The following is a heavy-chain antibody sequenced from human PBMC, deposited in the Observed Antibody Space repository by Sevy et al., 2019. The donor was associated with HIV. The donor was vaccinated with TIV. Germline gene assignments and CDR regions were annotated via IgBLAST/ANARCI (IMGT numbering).Heavy chain of an antibody. J-gene: IGHJ4*02. CDR2: ISDDGNNQ. V-gene: IGHV3-30*18. CDR1: GFTFSSYG. CDR3: AKATGYSSSWESRPFDY. Sequence: GGSLRLSCAASGFTFSSYGMYWVRQAPGKGLEWVAVISDDGNNQYYGDSVKGRFTISRDNSMNTLYLQMNSLTTEDTAVYYCAKATGYSSSWESRPFDYWGRGTLVIVSS. D-gene: IGHD6-13*01.